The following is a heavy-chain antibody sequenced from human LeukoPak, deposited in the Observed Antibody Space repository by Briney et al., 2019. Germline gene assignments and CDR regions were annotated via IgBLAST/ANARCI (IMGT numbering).Heavy chain of an antibody. Sequence: SETLSLTCTVSGGSISSRIYYWGWIRQPPGKGLEWIGSIYYSGSTYYNPSLKSRVTISVDTSKNQFSLKLSSVTAADTAVYYCARQGVSSSWYLDWFDASSQGTLVTVSS. CDR2: IYYSGST. CDR1: GGSISSRIYY. D-gene: IGHD6-13*01. V-gene: IGHV4-39*01. CDR3: ARQGVSSSWYLDWFDA. J-gene: IGHJ5*02.